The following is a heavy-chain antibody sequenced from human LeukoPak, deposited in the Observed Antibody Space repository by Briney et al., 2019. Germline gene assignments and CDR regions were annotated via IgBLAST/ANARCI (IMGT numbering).Heavy chain of an antibody. D-gene: IGHD5-18*01. CDR1: GLTFSSSW. Sequence: PGGSLRLSCAVPGLTFSSSWMDWVRQAPGKGLEWVASINPDGNKKYSADSVKGRFTISRDNAENSLYLQMNSLRVEDTAFYYCARDLAYSRLDYWGQGMLVTVPS. CDR2: INPDGNKK. CDR3: ARDLAYSRLDY. V-gene: IGHV3-7*01. J-gene: IGHJ4*02.